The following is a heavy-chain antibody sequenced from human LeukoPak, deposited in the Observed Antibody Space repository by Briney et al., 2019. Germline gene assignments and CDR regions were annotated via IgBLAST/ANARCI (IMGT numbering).Heavy chain of an antibody. Sequence: GASVKVSCKASGYTFTGYYMHWVRQAPGQGLEWMGWINPNSGGTNYAQKFQGRVTMTRDTSISTAYMELSRLRSDDTAVYYCARDSCSSTSCPWDDAFDIWGQGTMGTVSS. CDR1: GYTFTGYY. CDR2: INPNSGGT. J-gene: IGHJ3*02. CDR3: ARDSCSSTSCPWDDAFDI. V-gene: IGHV1-2*02. D-gene: IGHD2-2*01.